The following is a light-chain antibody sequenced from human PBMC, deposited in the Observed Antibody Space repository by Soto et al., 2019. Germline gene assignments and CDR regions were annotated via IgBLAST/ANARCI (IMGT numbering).Light chain of an antibody. CDR1: QSISSW. V-gene: IGKV1-5*03. J-gene: IGKJ2*01. Sequence: DIQMTQSPSTLSASVGDRVTITCRASQSISSWLAWYQQKPGKAPKLLIYKASSLESGVPSRFSGSGSGTEFTLTISSLQPDDFATYYCQQYNSSSGVTFGQGTKLEIK. CDR2: KAS. CDR3: QQYNSSSGVT.